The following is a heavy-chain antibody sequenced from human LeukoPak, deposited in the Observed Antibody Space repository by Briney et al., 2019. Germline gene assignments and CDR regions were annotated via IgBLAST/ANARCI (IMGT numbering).Heavy chain of an antibody. V-gene: IGHV3-33*01. CDR1: GFTFSSYG. D-gene: IGHD3-10*01. CDR2: IWYDGSNK. Sequence: GGSLRLYCAASGFTFSSYGMHWVRQAPGKGLEWVAVIWYDGSNKYYADSVKGRFTISRDNSKNTLYLQMNSLRAEDTAVYYCAREYFGETYYAMDVWGKGTTVTVSS. J-gene: IGHJ6*04. CDR3: AREYFGETYYAMDV.